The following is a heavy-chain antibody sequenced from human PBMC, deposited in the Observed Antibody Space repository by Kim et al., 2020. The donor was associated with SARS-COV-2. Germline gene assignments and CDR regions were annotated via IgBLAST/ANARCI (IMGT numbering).Heavy chain of an antibody. CDR3: AKDQGAWDCGCDCYFYY. Sequence: GGSLRLSCAASGFTFSSYGMHWVRQAPGKGLEWVAVISYDGSNKYYADSVKGRFTISRDNSKNTLYLQMNSLRAEDTAVYYCAKDQGAWDCGCDCYFYYWGQGTLVTVSS. D-gene: IGHD2-21*02. J-gene: IGHJ4*02. V-gene: IGHV3-30*18. CDR2: ISYDGSNK. CDR1: GFTFSSYG.